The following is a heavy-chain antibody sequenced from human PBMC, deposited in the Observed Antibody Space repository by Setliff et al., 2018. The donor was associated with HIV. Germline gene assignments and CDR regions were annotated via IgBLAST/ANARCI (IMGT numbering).Heavy chain of an antibody. Sequence: SETLSLTCSVSGDSISSSSYYWGWIRQPPGKGLEWIGSIYNSGTTYNNPSLNRRATISVDSSKNHFFLMMTSVTAAATAVYCCASPRPLYDIGCYYFDYWGQGTLVTISS. J-gene: IGHJ4*02. V-gene: IGHV4-39*02. CDR3: ASPRPLYDIGCYYFDY. CDR1: GDSISSSSYY. CDR2: IYNSGTT. D-gene: IGHD3-22*01.